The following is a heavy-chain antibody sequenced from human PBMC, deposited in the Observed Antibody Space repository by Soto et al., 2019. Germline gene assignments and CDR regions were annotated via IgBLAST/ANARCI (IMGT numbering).Heavy chain of an antibody. J-gene: IGHJ4*02. CDR2: ISYDGSNK. CDR3: ARTGGDYGDYVFDY. Sequence: QVQLVESGGGVVQPGRSLRLSCAASGFTFSSFAMHWVRQAPGKGLEWVAFISYDGSNKYSADSVKGRFTISRDNSKSTLYLQMNSLRDEETAVYYCARTGGDYGDYVFDYWGQGTLVTVSS. D-gene: IGHD4-17*01. CDR1: GFTFSSFA. V-gene: IGHV3-30-3*01.